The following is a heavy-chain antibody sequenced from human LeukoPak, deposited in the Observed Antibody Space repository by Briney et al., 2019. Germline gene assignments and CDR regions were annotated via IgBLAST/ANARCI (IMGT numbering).Heavy chain of an antibody. V-gene: IGHV3-7*01. Sequence: GGPLTLSCAACGLTFSNFRIRWLRQAPAKGLAWVANVKREGSEKDYVDAVRGRFTISRDNAKTSLLLQLNGLRADDTAVYYCARAPVGAYVTYYFDSWGLGTLVTVSS. CDR3: ARAPVGAYVTYYFDS. CDR1: GLTFSNFR. CDR2: VKREGSEK. J-gene: IGHJ4*02. D-gene: IGHD3-16*01.